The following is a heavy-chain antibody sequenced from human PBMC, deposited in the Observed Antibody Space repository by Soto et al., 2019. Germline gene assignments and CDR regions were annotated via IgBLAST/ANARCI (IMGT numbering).Heavy chain of an antibody. CDR3: ASGRWLQLPGY. Sequence: SEALSLTCTVSGGSLTSYYWSWIRQPPGKGLEWIGYIHYSGSTNYNPALKSRVTISVDTSKNQFSLKLSSVTAADTAVYYCASGRWLQLPGYWGQGTLVTVSS. CDR1: GGSLTSYY. CDR2: IHYSGST. J-gene: IGHJ4*02. V-gene: IGHV4-59*01. D-gene: IGHD5-12*01.